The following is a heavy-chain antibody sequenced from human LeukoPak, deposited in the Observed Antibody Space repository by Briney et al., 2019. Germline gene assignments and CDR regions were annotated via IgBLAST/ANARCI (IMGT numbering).Heavy chain of an antibody. V-gene: IGHV4-4*07. D-gene: IGHD3-3*01. CDR2: IYTSGST. J-gene: IGHJ4*02. Sequence: SETLSLTCTVSGGSISSYYWSWIRQPAGKGLEWIGRIYTSGSTNYNPSLKSRVTMSVDTSKNQFSLKLSSVTAADTAVYYCARQTIFGVVNPFDYWGQGTLVTVSS. CDR1: GGSISSYY. CDR3: ARQTIFGVVNPFDY.